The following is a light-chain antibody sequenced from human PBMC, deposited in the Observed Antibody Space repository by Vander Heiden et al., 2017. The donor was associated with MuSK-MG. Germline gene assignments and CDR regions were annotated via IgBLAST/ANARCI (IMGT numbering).Light chain of an antibody. Sequence: IGMTQSPATLSVSQGERATLSCRASQSVSSNLAWYQQKPGQAPRLLIYGASTRATGIPARFSGSGSGTEFTLTISSLQSEDFAVYYCQQYNNWPPWTFGQGTKVEIK. CDR2: GAS. CDR3: QQYNNWPPWT. J-gene: IGKJ1*01. V-gene: IGKV3-15*01. CDR1: QSVSSN.